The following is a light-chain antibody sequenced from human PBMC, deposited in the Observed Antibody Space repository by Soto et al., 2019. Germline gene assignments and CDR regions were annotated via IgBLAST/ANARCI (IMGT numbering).Light chain of an antibody. Sequence: DIQMTQSPSSLSASVGATVTITCRASQNIRTWLAWYQQKPGKAPRFLIYRASSLNSGVPSRFSGSGSETEFTLTINSLQPDDFATYYCQQYDSYPHSFGQGTKVEIK. V-gene: IGKV1-5*03. CDR2: RAS. J-gene: IGKJ2*03. CDR1: QNIRTW. CDR3: QQYDSYPHS.